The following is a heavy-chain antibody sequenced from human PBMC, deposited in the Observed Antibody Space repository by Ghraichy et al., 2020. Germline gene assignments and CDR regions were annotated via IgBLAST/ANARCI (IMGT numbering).Heavy chain of an antibody. J-gene: IGHJ4*02. CDR2: IFGDGSRT. CDR1: GFTFSRYW. Sequence: GALRLSCAASGFTFSRYWMHWVRQAPGKGLVWVALIFGDGSRTHYADSVKGRFTISRDNANNTLYLQMNSLRVDDTAIYYCVRECVSALGDDYWGQGPLVTLSS. V-gene: IGHV3-74*01. CDR3: VRECVSALGDDY.